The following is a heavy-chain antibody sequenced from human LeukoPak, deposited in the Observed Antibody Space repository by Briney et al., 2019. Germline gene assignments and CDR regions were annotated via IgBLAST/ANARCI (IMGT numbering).Heavy chain of an antibody. CDR2: IYPGDSDT. Sequence: GESLKISCKGSGYRFTNYWIGWVRQMPGKGLEWMGIIYPGDSDTRYSPSFQGQVTISADKSISTAYLQWSSLKASDTAMYYCARHPGSSSGALDIWGQGTKVTVSS. CDR1: GYRFTNYW. J-gene: IGHJ3*02. CDR3: ARHPGSSSGALDI. D-gene: IGHD3-22*01. V-gene: IGHV5-51*01.